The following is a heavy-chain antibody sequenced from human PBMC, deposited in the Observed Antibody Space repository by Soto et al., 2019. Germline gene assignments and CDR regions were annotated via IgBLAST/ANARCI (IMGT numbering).Heavy chain of an antibody. Sequence: QVQLVESGGGVVQPGRSLRLSCAASGFTFSSYGMHWVRQAPGKGLEWVAVISYDGSNKYYVDSVKGRFTISRDNSKNTLYLQMNSLRAEDTAVYYCAKDPRVLAYCGGDCYPYWYWGQGTLVTVSS. D-gene: IGHD2-21*02. V-gene: IGHV3-30*18. J-gene: IGHJ4*02. CDR1: GFTFSSYG. CDR3: AKDPRVLAYCGGDCYPYWY. CDR2: ISYDGSNK.